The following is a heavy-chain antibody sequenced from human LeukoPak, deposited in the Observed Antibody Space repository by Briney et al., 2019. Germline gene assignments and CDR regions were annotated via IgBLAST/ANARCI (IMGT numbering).Heavy chain of an antibody. J-gene: IGHJ4*02. D-gene: IGHD1-26*01. V-gene: IGHV4-39*01. CDR3: ARRPEYSGSYYPEYYFDY. CDR2: IYYSGST. CDR1: GGSISSSSYY. Sequence: SETLSLTCTVSGGSISSSSYYWGWIRQPPGKGLEWIGSIYYSGSTYYNPSLKSRVTISVDTSKNQFSLKLSSVTAADTAVYYCARRPEYSGSYYPEYYFDYWGQGTLVTVSS.